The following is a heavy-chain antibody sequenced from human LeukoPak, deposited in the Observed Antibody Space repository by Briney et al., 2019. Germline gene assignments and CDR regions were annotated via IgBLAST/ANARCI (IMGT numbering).Heavy chain of an antibody. V-gene: IGHV4-61*02. J-gene: IGHJ6*03. CDR2: IYTSGST. CDR3: ARRYLYYYYMDV. Sequence: PSETLSLTCTVSGGSISSGSYYWSWIRQPAGKGLEWIGRIYTSGSTNYNPSLKSRVTISVDTSKNQFSLQLNSVTPEDTAVYYCARRYLYYYYMDVWGKGTTVTISS. CDR1: GGSISSGSYY. D-gene: IGHD1-1*01.